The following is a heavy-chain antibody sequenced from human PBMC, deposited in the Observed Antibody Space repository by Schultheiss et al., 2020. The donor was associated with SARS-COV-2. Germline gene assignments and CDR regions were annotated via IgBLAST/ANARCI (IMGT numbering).Heavy chain of an antibody. Sequence: SETLSLTCAVSGYSITSGYYWSWIRQPPGKGLEWIGYIYYSGSTNYNPSLKSRVTISVDTSKNQFSLKLSSVTAADTAVYYCARRATYYYDSSGYGDYWGQGTLVTVSS. V-gene: IGHV4-38-2*01. CDR2: IYYSGST. CDR3: ARRATYYYDSSGYGDY. CDR1: GYSITSGYY. J-gene: IGHJ4*02. D-gene: IGHD3-22*01.